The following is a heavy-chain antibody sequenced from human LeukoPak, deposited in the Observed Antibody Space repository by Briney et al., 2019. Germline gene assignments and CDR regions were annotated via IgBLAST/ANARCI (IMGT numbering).Heavy chain of an antibody. CDR3: ARDFES. CDR2: IKQDGSEK. V-gene: IGHV3-7*03. CDR1: GLNFGNYW. Sequence: GGSLRLSCVASGLNFGNYWMDWVRQAPGKGLEWVGNIKQDGSEKYYVDSVKGRFTISRDNAEKSLYLDVNSLRAEDTAIYYCARDFESWGQGTLVTASS. J-gene: IGHJ4*02.